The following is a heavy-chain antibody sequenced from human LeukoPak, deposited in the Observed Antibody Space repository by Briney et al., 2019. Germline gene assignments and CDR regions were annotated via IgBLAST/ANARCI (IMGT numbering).Heavy chain of an antibody. CDR3: ARDQDGTVTTGYYYYYMDV. J-gene: IGHJ6*03. CDR2: IYTSGST. D-gene: IGHD4-17*01. CDR1: GGSISSYY. V-gene: IGHV4-4*07. Sequence: SETLSLTCTVSGGSISSYYWSWIRQPGGKGLEWIGRIYTSGSTNYNPSLKSRVTMSVDTSKNQFSLKLSSVTAADTAVYYCARDQDGTVTTGYYYYYMDVWGKGTTVTVSS.